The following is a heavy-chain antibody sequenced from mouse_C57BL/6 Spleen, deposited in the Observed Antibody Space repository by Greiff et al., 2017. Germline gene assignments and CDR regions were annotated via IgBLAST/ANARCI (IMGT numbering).Heavy chain of an antibody. J-gene: IGHJ4*01. V-gene: IGHV1-15*01. CDR3: TRDGDDYDFYYAMDY. CDR2: IDPETGGT. D-gene: IGHD2-4*01. Sequence: VQLQQSGAELVRPGASVTLSCKASGYTFTDYEMHWVKQTPVHGLEWIGAIDPETGGTAYNQKFKGKAILTADKSSSTAYMELRSLTSEDSAVYYCTRDGDDYDFYYAMDYWGQGTSVTVSS. CDR1: GYTFTDYE.